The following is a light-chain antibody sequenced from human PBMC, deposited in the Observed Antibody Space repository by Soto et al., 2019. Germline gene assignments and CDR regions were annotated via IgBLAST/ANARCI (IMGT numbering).Light chain of an antibody. V-gene: IGKV3-20*01. J-gene: IGKJ5*01. CDR3: QKYGSSIT. Sequence: EIVLTQSPATLSVSTGERATLSCRASQSVSSNLAWYQQKPGQAPRLLIYGTSSRATGTPDRFSGSGSATYFPITISRLEPEHFAVFYCQKYGSSITFGQGTRLEI. CDR1: QSVSSN. CDR2: GTS.